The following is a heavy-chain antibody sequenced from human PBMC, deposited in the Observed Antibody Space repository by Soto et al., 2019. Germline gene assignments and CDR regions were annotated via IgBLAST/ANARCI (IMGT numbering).Heavy chain of an antibody. CDR1: GGSVSSYY. D-gene: IGHD4-4*01. Sequence: LSLTCTVSGGSVSSYYWSWIRQSPGKGLEWIGYIYYSGSTKYKPSLKSRITISEDTYKNQFSLKVTSATAADIAVYYCARHSNRNYGLYYFDYWGLGALVTVSS. J-gene: IGHJ4*02. CDR2: IYYSGST. V-gene: IGHV4-59*08. CDR3: ARHSNRNYGLYYFDY.